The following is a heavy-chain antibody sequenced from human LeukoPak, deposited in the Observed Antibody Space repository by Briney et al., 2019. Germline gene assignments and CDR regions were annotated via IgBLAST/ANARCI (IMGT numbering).Heavy chain of an antibody. CDR1: GYTFTSYD. D-gene: IGHD6-19*01. CDR2: MNPNSGNT. CDR3: ARGGPKSLIAVATF. V-gene: IGHV1-8*01. Sequence: ASVKVSCKASGYTFTSYDINWVRQATGQGLEWMGWMNPNSGNTGYAQKFQGRVTMTRNTSISTAYMELSSLRSEDTAVYYCARGGPKSLIAVATFWGQGTLVTVSS. J-gene: IGHJ4*02.